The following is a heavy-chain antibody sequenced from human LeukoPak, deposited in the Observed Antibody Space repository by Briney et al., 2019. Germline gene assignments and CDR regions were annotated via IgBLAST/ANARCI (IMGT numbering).Heavy chain of an antibody. CDR1: GGSIRSHY. V-gene: IGHV4-59*11. J-gene: IGHJ3*02. Sequence: PSETLSLTCTVSGGSIRSHYWSWIRQPPGKGLEWIGYLYYSGSTNYNPSLKSRVTISVDTSKNQLSLKLSSVTAADTAVYYCARENYYDSSGYYHDAFEIWGQGTMVTVSS. CDR3: ARENYYDSSGYYHDAFEI. CDR2: LYYSGST. D-gene: IGHD3-22*01.